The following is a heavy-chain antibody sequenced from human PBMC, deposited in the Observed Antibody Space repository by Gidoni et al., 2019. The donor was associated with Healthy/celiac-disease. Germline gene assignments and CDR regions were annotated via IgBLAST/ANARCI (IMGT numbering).Heavy chain of an antibody. V-gene: IGHV3-49*05. CDR1: GTTFGHYA. J-gene: IGHJ4*02. Sequence: EVQLVESGGGVVKPGRSLRHACTASGTTFGHYAMGWFRQAPGKGRVLVGFIGSKAYGGTTEYAASVKGRFTISRDDSKSIAYLQMHSLMTEDTAVYYCTRDEYSSSWQLFDYWGQGTLVTVSS. D-gene: IGHD6-13*01. CDR3: TRDEYSSSWQLFDY. CDR2: IGSKAYGGTT.